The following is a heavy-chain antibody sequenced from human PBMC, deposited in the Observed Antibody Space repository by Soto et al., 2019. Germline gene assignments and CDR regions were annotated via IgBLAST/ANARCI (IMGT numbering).Heavy chain of an antibody. CDR1: GYTFTGYY. D-gene: IGHD1-1*01. V-gene: IGHV1-2*02. J-gene: IGHJ5*02. CDR2: INPNSGGT. Sequence: GASVKVSCKASGYTFTGYYMHWVRQAPGQGLEWMGWINPNSGGTNYAQKFQGRVTMTRDTSISTAYMELSRLRSDDTAVYYCARDRLVFSPQESTVPGWGGNWFDPWGQGTLVTVSS. CDR3: ARDRLVFSPQESTVPGWGGNWFDP.